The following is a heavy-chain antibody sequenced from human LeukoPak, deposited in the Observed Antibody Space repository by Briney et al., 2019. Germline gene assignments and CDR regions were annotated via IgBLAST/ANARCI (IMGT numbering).Heavy chain of an antibody. V-gene: IGHV5-51*01. D-gene: IGHD2-2*02. CDR1: GYSLTSYW. Sequence: GESLKISCKGSGYSLTSYWIGWVRQIPGKGLEGMGIIYPGTSDTRYSPSFQGQVTISADKSISTAYLQWSSLKASDTAMYYCARQLSGQLLYTWFDPWGQGTLVTVSS. CDR3: ARQLSGQLLYTWFDP. J-gene: IGHJ5*02. CDR2: IYPGTSDT.